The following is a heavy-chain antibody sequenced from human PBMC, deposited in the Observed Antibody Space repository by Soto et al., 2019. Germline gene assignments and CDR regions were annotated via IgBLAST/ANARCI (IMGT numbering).Heavy chain of an antibody. CDR2: IKSKTDGGTT. CDR1: GFTFSNAW. J-gene: IGHJ5*02. V-gene: IGHV3-15*07. D-gene: IGHD3-22*01. CDR3: TTDWKYDYDSSGYLNWFDP. Sequence: EVQLVESGGGLVKPGGSLRLSCAASGFTFSNAWMNWVRQAPGKGLEWVGRIKSKTDGGTTDYAAPVKGRFTISRDDSINTLYLQMISLKTEDYAVYYYTTDWKYDYDSSGYLNWFDPSGQGTLVTVSS.